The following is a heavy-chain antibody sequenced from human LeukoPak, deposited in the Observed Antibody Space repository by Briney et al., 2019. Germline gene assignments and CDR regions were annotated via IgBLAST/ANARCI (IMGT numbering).Heavy chain of an antibody. CDR2: ISGSGGST. J-gene: IGHJ3*02. Sequence: PGGSLRLSCAASGFTFSSYAMSWVRQAPGKGLEWVSSISGSGGSTYYADSVKGRFTTSRDNSKNTLYLQMNSLRAEDTAVYYCAKAQWSYYAFDIWGQGTMVTVSS. D-gene: IGHD4/OR15-4a*01. CDR1: GFTFSSYA. V-gene: IGHV3-23*01. CDR3: AKAQWSYYAFDI.